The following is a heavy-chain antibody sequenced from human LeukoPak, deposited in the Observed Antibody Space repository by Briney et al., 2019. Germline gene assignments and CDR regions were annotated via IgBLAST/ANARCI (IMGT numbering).Heavy chain of an antibody. CDR1: GFTFSSYS. J-gene: IGHJ3*02. CDR2: ISSSSGYI. Sequence: GGSLRLSCAASGFTFSSYSMNWVRQAPGKGLEWVSSISSSSGYIYYADSVKGRFTISRDNAKNSLYLQMNSLRAEDTAVYYCARDGSGWYKQAFDIWGQGTMVTVSS. CDR3: ARDGSGWYKQAFDI. V-gene: IGHV3-21*01. D-gene: IGHD6-19*01.